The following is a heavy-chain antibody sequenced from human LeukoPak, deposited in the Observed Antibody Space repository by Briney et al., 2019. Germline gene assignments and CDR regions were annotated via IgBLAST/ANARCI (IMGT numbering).Heavy chain of an antibody. CDR1: GYTFTNYG. J-gene: IGHJ4*02. CDR2: ISAYTGKT. CDR3: AKDRGWQYADYETVAVEH. V-gene: IGHV1-18*01. Sequence: ASEKVSCKASGYTFTNYGISWVRQAPGQGLEWMGWISAYTGKTYHAQKFQARVTMTTDTSTTTAYMELRSLRSDDTAVYYCAKDRGWQYADYETVAVEHWGQGTLVTVSS. D-gene: IGHD4-17*01.